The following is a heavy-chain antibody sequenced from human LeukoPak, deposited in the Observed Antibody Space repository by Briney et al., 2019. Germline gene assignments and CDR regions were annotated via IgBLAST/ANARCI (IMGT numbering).Heavy chain of an antibody. J-gene: IGHJ4*02. CDR2: IHYSGST. CDR1: GGSISSSNYY. D-gene: IGHD4-23*01. V-gene: IGHV4-39*07. CDR3: ARGDGGNSGGYFDY. Sequence: SETLSLTCTVSGGSISSSNYYWGWIRQPPGKGLEWIGSIHYSGSTYHNPSLKSRVTISVDTSKNQFSLKLSSVIAADTAVYYCARGDGGNSGGYFDYWGQGTLVTVSS.